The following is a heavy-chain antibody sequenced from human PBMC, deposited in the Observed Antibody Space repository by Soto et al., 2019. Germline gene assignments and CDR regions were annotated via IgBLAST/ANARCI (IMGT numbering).Heavy chain of an antibody. CDR3: AREQWDIVATIVTYGMDV. V-gene: IGHV4-31*03. CDR1: GGSISSGGYY. Sequence: PSETLSLTCTVSGGSISSGGYYWSWIRQHPGKGLEWIGYIYYSGSTYYNPSLKSRVTISVETSKNQFSLKLSSVTAADTAVYYCAREQWDIVATIVTYGMDVWGQGTTVTVSS. J-gene: IGHJ6*02. CDR2: IYYSGST. D-gene: IGHD5-12*01.